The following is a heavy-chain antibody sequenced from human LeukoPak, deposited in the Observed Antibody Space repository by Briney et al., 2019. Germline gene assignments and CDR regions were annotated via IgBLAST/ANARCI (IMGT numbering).Heavy chain of an antibody. CDR2: IKSKSDGGTI. D-gene: IGHD6-19*01. V-gene: IGHV3-15*01. CDR1: GFILSNAW. J-gene: IGHJ4*02. CDR3: TTGGWYGGDF. Sequence: PGGSLRLSCAASGFILSNAWMNWVRQTPGKGLEGVGRIKSKSDGGTIDYAAPVKGRFTISRDDPKNTLYLQINSLETEDTGVYYCTTGGWYGGDFWGQGTLVTVSS.